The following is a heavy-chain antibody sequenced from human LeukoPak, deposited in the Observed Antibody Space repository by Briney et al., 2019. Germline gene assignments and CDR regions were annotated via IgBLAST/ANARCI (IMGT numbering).Heavy chain of an antibody. V-gene: IGHV3-11*01. CDR1: GFTFSDYN. D-gene: IGHD3-9*01. CDR3: ARSIGLTGGGVDV. Sequence: PGGSLRLSCAASGFTFSDYNMNWVRQAPGKGLEWVSYITNGGSTIHHADSVKGRFTISRDNAKKTLYLQMNSLRAEDPAVYYCARSIGLTGGGVDVWGQGTTVTVSS. CDR2: ITNGGSTI. J-gene: IGHJ6*02.